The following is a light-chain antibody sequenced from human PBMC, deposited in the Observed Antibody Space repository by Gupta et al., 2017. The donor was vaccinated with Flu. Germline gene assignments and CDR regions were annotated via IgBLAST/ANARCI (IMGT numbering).Light chain of an antibody. V-gene: IGLV2-11*01. CDR3: CSYGGSSTYVV. Sequence: SSDVGGDNYVSWYQQHPGKAPQLMIFDVTKRPSGVPDRCSGSKSGNTASLTVSGLQADDEADYYCCSYGGSSTYVVFGGGTKLTVL. J-gene: IGLJ2*01. CDR1: SSDVGGDNY. CDR2: DVT.